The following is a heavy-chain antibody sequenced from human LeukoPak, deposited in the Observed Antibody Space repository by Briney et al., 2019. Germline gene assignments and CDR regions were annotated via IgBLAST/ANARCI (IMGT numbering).Heavy chain of an antibody. CDR1: GYSFTSYW. CDR3: ARQSSGGSYGLIMYNWFDP. D-gene: IGHD5-18*01. V-gene: IGHV5-51*01. J-gene: IGHJ5*02. CDR2: IYPGDSDT. Sequence: GESLKISCKGSGYSFTSYWIGWVRQMPGKGLEWMGIIYPGDSDTRYSPSFQGQVTISADKSINTAYLRWSSLKASDTAMYYCARQSSGGSYGLIMYNWFDPWGQGTLVTVSS.